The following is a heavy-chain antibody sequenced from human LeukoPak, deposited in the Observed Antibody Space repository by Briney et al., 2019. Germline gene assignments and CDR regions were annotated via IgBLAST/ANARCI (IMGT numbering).Heavy chain of an antibody. J-gene: IGHJ4*02. Sequence: PGGSLRLSCTASGFTFGDYAMSWFRQAPGKGLEWVGFIRSKVYGGTTEYAASVKGRFTTSRDDSKSIAYLQMNSLKTEDTAVYYCVRYSGDADYWGQGTLVTVSS. D-gene: IGHD5-12*01. CDR2: IRSKVYGGTT. V-gene: IGHV3-49*03. CDR3: VRYSGDADY. CDR1: GFTFGDYA.